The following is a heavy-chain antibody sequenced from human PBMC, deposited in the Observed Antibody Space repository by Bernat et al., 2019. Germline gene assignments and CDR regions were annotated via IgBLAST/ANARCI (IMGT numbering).Heavy chain of an antibody. CDR2: IHDSGST. Sequence: QVQLQESGPRLVKPSETLSLTCTVSGGSISNYYWSWIRQPPGKGLEWIGYIHDSGSTNYNPSLKSRVSISVDTSKNQFSLKLSSVTAADTAGYYCARGYNYGYVYFDSWGQGTLVTVSS. J-gene: IGHJ4*02. CDR3: ARGYNYGYVYFDS. CDR1: GGSISNYY. V-gene: IGHV4-59*01. D-gene: IGHD5-18*01.